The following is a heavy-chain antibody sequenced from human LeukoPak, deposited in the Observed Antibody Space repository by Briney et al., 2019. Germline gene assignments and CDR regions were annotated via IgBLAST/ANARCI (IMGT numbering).Heavy chain of an antibody. CDR3: TTGTYYDFWSGYKRGFDY. V-gene: IGHV3-9*01. CDR2: ISRNSGSI. J-gene: IGHJ4*02. Sequence: GGSLRLSCAASGFTFDDYAMHWVRQAPGKGLEWVSGISRNSGSIGYADSVKGRFTISRDNAKNSLYLQMNSLKTEDTAVYYCTTGTYYDFWSGYKRGFDYWGQGTLVTVSS. CDR1: GFTFDDYA. D-gene: IGHD3-3*01.